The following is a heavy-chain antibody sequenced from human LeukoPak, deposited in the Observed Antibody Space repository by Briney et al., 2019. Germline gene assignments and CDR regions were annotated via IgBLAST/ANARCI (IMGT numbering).Heavy chain of an antibody. CDR2: ISNSGGST. V-gene: IGHV3-23*01. CDR3: ANQHCTDGACHQFGALGY. J-gene: IGHJ4*02. CDR1: GITFSSYD. D-gene: IGHD2-8*01. Sequence: GGSLRLSCAASGITFSSYDMSWVRQAPGKGLEWVSFISNSGGSTYYAESVKGRFTISRDNSKNTLYLQMNSLRPEDTAVYYCANQHCTDGACHQFGALGYWGQGTLVTVSS.